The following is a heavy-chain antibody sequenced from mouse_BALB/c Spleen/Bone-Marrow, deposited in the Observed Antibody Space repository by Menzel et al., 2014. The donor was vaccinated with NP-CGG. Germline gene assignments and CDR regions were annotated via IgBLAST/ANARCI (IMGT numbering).Heavy chain of an antibody. CDR1: GDSIXSGY. Sequence: EVQLVESGPSLVKPSQTLSLPCSVTGDSIXSGYWNWIRKFPGNKLEYMGYISYSGSTYYSPSLKSRISITRDTSKNQYYLQLNSVTTEDTATYYCATYDGYYFDYWGQGTTLTVSS. J-gene: IGHJ2*01. V-gene: IGHV3-8*02. D-gene: IGHD2-3*01. CDR2: ISYSGST. CDR3: ATYDGYYFDY.